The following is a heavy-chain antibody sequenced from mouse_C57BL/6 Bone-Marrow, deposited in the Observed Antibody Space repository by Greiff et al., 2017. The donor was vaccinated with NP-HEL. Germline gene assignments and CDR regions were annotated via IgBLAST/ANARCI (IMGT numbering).Heavy chain of an antibody. CDR2: IDPSDSYT. V-gene: IGHV1-59*01. Sequence: QVQLQQSGAELVRPGTSVKLSCKASGYTFTSYWMHWVKQRPGQGLEWIGVIDPSDSYTNYNQKFKGKATLTVDTSSSTAYMQLRSLTSEDSAVYYCAVYYDYLYYFDYWGQGTTLTVSS. CDR3: AVYYDYLYYFDY. CDR1: GYTFTSYW. D-gene: IGHD2-4*01. J-gene: IGHJ2*01.